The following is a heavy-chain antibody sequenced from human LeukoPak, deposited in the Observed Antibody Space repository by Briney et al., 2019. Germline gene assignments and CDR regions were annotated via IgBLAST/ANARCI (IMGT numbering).Heavy chain of an antibody. CDR1: GFTFSSYS. D-gene: IGHD2-2*01. CDR3: AKDLRDCSSTSCYRIYYYYMDV. J-gene: IGHJ6*03. V-gene: IGHV3-21*04. Sequence: GGSLRLSCAASGFTFSSYSMNWVRQAPGKGLEWVSSISSSSSYIYYADSVKGRFTISRDNSKNTLYLQMNSLRAEDTAVYYCAKDLRDCSSTSCYRIYYYYMDVWGKGTTVTVSS. CDR2: ISSSSSYI.